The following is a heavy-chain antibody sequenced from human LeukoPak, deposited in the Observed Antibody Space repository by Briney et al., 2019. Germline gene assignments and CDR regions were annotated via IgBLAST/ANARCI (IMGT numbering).Heavy chain of an antibody. CDR3: ARGSFGVFDY. Sequence: PGGSLRLSCAASGFTFTDYSMNRVRQAPGKGLEWVSSMNSDGSHIYHAGSVEGRFTISRDNARNSLYLQMNGLRDEDTAVYYCARGSFGVFDYWGQGILVTVSS. CDR1: GFTFTDYS. V-gene: IGHV3-48*02. D-gene: IGHD3-10*01. CDR2: MNSDGSHI. J-gene: IGHJ4*02.